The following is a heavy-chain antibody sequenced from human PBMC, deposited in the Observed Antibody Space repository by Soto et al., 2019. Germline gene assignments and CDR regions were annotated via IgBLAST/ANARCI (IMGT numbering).Heavy chain of an antibody. CDR1: GYMFNSYG. Sequence: QVQLVQSGAEVKKREASVKVSCKASGYMFNSYGMSWLRQAPGQGLEWIGWISGYNGKTDLAQKFQGRVTITTEASTSTVYMELTSLRFDDTALYYCARDETYTAGWYFEHWGQGTLVTVPS. V-gene: IGHV1-18*01. D-gene: IGHD6-19*01. CDR3: ARDETYTAGWYFEH. J-gene: IGHJ4*02. CDR2: ISGYNGKT.